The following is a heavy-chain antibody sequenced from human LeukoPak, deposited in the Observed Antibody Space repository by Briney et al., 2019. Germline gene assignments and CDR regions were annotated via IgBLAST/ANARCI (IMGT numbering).Heavy chain of an antibody. V-gene: IGHV3-7*01. CDR2: IKQDGSEK. D-gene: IGHD2-2*01. CDR3: ARVLCSSTSCYSSPWFDP. J-gene: IGHJ5*02. CDR1: GFTFSSYW. Sequence: GGSLRLSCAASGFTFSSYWMSWVRQAPGKGLEWVANIKQDGSEKYYVDSVKGRFTISRDNAKNSLYLQMNSLRAEDTAVYYCARVLCSSTSCYSSPWFDPWGQGTLVTVSS.